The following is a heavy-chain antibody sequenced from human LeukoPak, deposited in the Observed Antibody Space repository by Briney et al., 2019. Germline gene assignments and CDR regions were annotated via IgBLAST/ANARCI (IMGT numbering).Heavy chain of an antibody. CDR2: IQIDGSEK. J-gene: IGHJ4*02. D-gene: IGHD1-1*01. CDR1: GVTFSSYA. CDR3: AEDQKLQPFHY. V-gene: IGHV3-30*02. Sequence: GGCLRLSCAASGVTFSSYAMSGVREAPGKGVEWVAFIQIDGSEKFYADSVQGRFTTSRDNSTNTLYLQMNSLRPADTSVYYCAEDQKLQPFHYWGQGTLVTVSS.